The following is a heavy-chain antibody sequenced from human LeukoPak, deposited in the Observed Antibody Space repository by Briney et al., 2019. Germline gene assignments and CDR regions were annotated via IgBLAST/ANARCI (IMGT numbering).Heavy chain of an antibody. CDR2: THPGDSDT. J-gene: IGHJ2*01. CDR3: ARQPDWYFDL. V-gene: IGHV5-51*01. CDR1: GSNFNNYW. Sequence: GESLKISCKGSGSNFNNYWIAWVRQMPGKGLEWMGITHPGDSDTRYSPSFQGQVTISVDKSTSTAYLQWSSLKASDTGMYYCARQPDWYFDLWGRGTLVTVSS.